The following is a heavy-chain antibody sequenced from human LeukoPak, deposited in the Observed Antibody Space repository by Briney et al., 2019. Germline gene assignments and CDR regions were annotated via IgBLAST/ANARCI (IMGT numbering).Heavy chain of an antibody. Sequence: SGTLSLTCAVYGGSFSGYYWSWIRQPPGKGLEWIGEINHSGSTNYNPSLKSRVTISVDTSKNQFSLKLSSVTAADTAVYYCARGPGIAVAGTGGYNYFDYWGQGTLVTVSS. J-gene: IGHJ4*02. V-gene: IGHV4-34*01. D-gene: IGHD6-19*01. CDR1: GGSFSGYY. CDR3: ARGPGIAVAGTGGYNYFDY. CDR2: INHSGST.